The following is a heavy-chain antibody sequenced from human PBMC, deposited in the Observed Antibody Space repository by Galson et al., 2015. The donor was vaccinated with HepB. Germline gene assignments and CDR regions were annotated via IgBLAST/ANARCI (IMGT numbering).Heavy chain of an antibody. CDR3: AKDKGSSGWYSDPLFDY. CDR1: GFTFSSYG. D-gene: IGHD6-19*01. Sequence: SLRLSCAASGFTFSSYGMHWVRQAPGKGLEWVAVISYDGSNKYYADSVKGRFTISRDNSKNTLYLQMNSLRAEDTAVYYCAKDKGSSGWYSDPLFDYWGQGTLVTVSS. V-gene: IGHV3-30*18. CDR2: ISYDGSNK. J-gene: IGHJ4*02.